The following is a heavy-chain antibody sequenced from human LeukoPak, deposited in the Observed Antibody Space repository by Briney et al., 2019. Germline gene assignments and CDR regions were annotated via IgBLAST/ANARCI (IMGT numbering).Heavy chain of an antibody. CDR2: IYYSGST. Sequence: SETLSLTCTVSGGSFSSNTYYWGWIRQPPGMGLEWIGSIYYSGSTYYDPSLKSRVTISVDTSKNQSSLKLSSVTAADTSVYYCARRVVRGVYDAFDIWGQGTMVTVSS. V-gene: IGHV4-39*01. J-gene: IGHJ3*02. CDR3: ARRVVRGVYDAFDI. CDR1: GGSFSSNTYY. D-gene: IGHD3-10*01.